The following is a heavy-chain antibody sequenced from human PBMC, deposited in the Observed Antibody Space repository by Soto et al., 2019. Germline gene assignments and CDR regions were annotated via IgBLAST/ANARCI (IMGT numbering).Heavy chain of an antibody. CDR3: AKIGTYLRMDV. V-gene: IGHV3-48*01. J-gene: IGHJ6*02. D-gene: IGHD3-10*01. CDR2: ISSGSGTT. Sequence: MQLVESGGGLVQPGGSLRLSCAVSGFTFSSYSMNWVRQAPGKGLEWVSYISSGSGTTYYADSVKGRFSISRDNANNSLYLQMNSLRVEDTAVYYCAKIGTYLRMDVWGQGTTVTVSS. CDR1: GFTFSSYS.